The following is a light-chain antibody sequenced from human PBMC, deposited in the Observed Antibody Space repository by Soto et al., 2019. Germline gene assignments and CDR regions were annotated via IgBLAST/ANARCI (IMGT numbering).Light chain of an antibody. CDR2: EVT. CDR3: SSYSSRAXPYV. Sequence: SPGQSLTISCIGTSSDIVPYNYVSWYQQHPDKSPKLILYEVTNRPSGSSDRFSGSKSGNAAFLTISGLQAEDEADYYCSSYSSRAXPYVVGRGTKVXV. V-gene: IGLV2-14*01. J-gene: IGLJ1*01. CDR1: SSDIVPYNY.